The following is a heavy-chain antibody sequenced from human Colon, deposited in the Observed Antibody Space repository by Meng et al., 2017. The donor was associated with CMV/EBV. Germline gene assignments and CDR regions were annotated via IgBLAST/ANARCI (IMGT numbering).Heavy chain of an antibody. CDR1: GGPITGTFEY. J-gene: IGHJ2*01. D-gene: IGHD2-2*01. V-gene: IGHV4-39*07. CDR2: VSYSGDT. CDR3: ARGGRYCSSTSCPRNWYFDL. Sequence: SETLSLTCTISGGPITGTFEYWGWIRQPPGKGLEWLGSVSYSGDTYYNPSLKSRVIISIDTSKNQVSLKLSSVTAADTAVYYCARGGRYCSSTSCPRNWYFDLWGRGTLVTVSS.